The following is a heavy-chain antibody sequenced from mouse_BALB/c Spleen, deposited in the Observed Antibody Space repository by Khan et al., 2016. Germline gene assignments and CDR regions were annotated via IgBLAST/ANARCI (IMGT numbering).Heavy chain of an antibody. Sequence: VQLQQSGAELVRPGALVKLSCKASGFNIKDYYMHWVKQRPEQGLEWIGWIDPENGNTIYDPKFQGKASITAYTSSNTAYLLLSSLISEANAVYYCAGSTAASFDYWGAGTTITVSS. D-gene: IGHD1-2*01. CDR2: IDPENGNT. V-gene: IGHV14-1*02. CDR3: AGSTAASFDY. J-gene: IGHJ2*01. CDR1: GFNIKDYY.